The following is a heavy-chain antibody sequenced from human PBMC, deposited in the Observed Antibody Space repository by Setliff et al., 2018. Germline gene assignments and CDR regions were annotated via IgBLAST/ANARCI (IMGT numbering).Heavy chain of an antibody. CDR1: GYIFRDYY. V-gene: IGHV1-2*02. D-gene: IGHD3-9*01. Sequence: ASVKVSCKASGYIFRDYYIHWVRQAPGQGLEWMGWINPNSGGREHAEAFQGRVTMTGDTSIRTAFMELSGLTSDDTAVYYCAGPFDVGPYPRPIDGLDLWGQGTRVTVSS. J-gene: IGHJ3*01. CDR3: AGPFDVGPYPRPIDGLDL. CDR2: INPNSGGR.